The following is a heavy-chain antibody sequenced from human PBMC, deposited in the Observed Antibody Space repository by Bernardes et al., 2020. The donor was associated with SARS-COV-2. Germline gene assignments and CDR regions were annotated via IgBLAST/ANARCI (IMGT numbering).Heavy chain of an antibody. J-gene: IGHJ6*02. CDR3: ARDRVDSSSWYYYYGMDV. CDR1: GYTFTGYY. D-gene: IGHD6-13*01. V-gene: IGHV1-2*04. Sequence: AAVKVSCKASGYTFTGYYMHWVRQAPGQGLEWMGWINPNSGGTNYAQKFQGWVTMTRDTSISTAYMELSRLRSDDTAVYYCARDRVDSSSWYYYYGMDVWGQGTTVTVCS. CDR2: INPNSGGT.